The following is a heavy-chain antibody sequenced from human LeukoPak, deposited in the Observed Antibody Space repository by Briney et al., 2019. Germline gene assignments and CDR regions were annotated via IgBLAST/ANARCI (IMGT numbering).Heavy chain of an antibody. J-gene: IGHJ5*02. CDR3: ARRGGIVGATISWFDP. V-gene: IGHV1-8*01. CDR1: GYTFTSYD. CDR2: MNPNSGNT. Sequence: ASVKVSCKASGYTFTSYDINWVRQATGQGLEWMGWMNPNSGNTGYAQKFQGRVTMTRNTSISTAYMELSSLRSEDTAVYYCARRGGIVGATISWFDPWGQGTLVTVSS. D-gene: IGHD1-26*01.